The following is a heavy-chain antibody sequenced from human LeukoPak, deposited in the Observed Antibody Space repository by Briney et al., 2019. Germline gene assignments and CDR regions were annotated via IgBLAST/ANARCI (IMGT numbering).Heavy chain of an antibody. D-gene: IGHD3-9*01. J-gene: IGHJ4*02. CDR2: IYSSGST. CDR3: ARSGLTGYYKNFDY. V-gene: IGHV4-59*08. CDR1: GGSISIYY. Sequence: SETLSLTCTVSGGSISIYYWSWIRQPPGKGLEWIGYIYSSGSTYYNPSLKSRVTISVDTSKNQFSLKLSSVTAADTAVYYCARSGLTGYYKNFDYWGQGTLVTVSS.